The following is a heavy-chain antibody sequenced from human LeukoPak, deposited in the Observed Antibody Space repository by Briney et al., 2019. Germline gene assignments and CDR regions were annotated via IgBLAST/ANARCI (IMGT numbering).Heavy chain of an antibody. J-gene: IGHJ4*02. CDR2: IIPIFGTA. Sequence: GASVKVSCKASGGTFSSYAFSWVRQAPGQGLEWMGRIIPIFGTANYAQKFQGRVTITTDESTSTAYMELSSLRSEDTAVYYCARDGSSGGLGYWGQGTLVTVSS. CDR3: ARDGSSGGLGY. D-gene: IGHD6-19*01. V-gene: IGHV1-69*05. CDR1: GGTFSSYA.